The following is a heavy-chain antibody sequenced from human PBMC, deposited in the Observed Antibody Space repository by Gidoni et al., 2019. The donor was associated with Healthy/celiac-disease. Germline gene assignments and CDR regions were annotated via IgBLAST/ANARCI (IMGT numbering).Heavy chain of an antibody. V-gene: IGHV4-38-2*02. CDR1: GYSISSGYY. CDR2: IYHSGST. D-gene: IGHD2-2*01. J-gene: IGHJ5*02. Sequence: QVQLQESGPGLVKPSETLSLTCAVSGYSISSGYYWGWIRQPPGKGLEWIGSIYHSGSTYYNPSLKSRVTISVDTSKNQFSLKLSSVTAADTAVYYCARDMYQLLLVGDRWFDPWGQGTLVTVSS. CDR3: ARDMYQLLLVGDRWFDP.